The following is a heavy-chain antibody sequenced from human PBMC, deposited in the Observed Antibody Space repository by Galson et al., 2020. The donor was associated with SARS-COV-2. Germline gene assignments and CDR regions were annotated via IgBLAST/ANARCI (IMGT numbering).Heavy chain of an antibody. D-gene: IGHD4-17*01. CDR3: ARGVDGEGFDH. CDR1: GFSFSDSA. J-gene: IGHJ4*02. V-gene: IGHV3-73*01. CDR2: IRNKVNNYAT. Sequence: GESLKISCAASGFSFSDSAMHWVRQASGKGLEWVGRIRNKVNNYATAYAASVKGRFTLSRDDLKNTAYLQMNSLKTEDTAVYYCARGVDGEGFDHWGQGTLVTVSS.